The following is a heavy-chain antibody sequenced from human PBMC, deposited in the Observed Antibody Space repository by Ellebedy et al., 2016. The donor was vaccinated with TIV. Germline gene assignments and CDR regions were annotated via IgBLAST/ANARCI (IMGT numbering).Heavy chain of an antibody. CDR3: ARAGYSSGWADFEAPVY. Sequence: ASVKVSCXVSGYTLTELSMHWVRQAPGKGLEWMGGFDPEDGETIYAQKFQGRVTMTEDTSTDTAYMELSSLRSEDTAVYYCARAGYSSGWADFEAPVYWGQGTLVTVSS. J-gene: IGHJ4*02. CDR1: GYTLTELS. CDR2: FDPEDGET. D-gene: IGHD6-19*01. V-gene: IGHV1-24*01.